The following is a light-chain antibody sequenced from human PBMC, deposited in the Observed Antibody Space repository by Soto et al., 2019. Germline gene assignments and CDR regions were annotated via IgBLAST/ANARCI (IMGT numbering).Light chain of an antibody. CDR2: AAS. CDR1: QSLSSY. V-gene: IGKV1-39*01. Sequence: DIQMTQSPPSLSASVGDRVTITCRASQSLSSYLNWYQQKRGKAPKLLIYAASSLQSGVPSRFSGSGSGTDFTLTISSLQPEDFANYYCQQSYSTPRTFGQGTKLEIK. J-gene: IGKJ2*01. CDR3: QQSYSTPRT.